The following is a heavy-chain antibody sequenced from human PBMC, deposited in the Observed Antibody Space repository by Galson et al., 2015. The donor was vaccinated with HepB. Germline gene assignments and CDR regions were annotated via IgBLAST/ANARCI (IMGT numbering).Heavy chain of an antibody. V-gene: IGHV1-18*01. CDR1: GYTFTSYG. CDR2: ISAYNGNT. CDR3: ARDYGERQVNNYYYYYYMDV. D-gene: IGHD4-17*01. J-gene: IGHJ6*03. Sequence: SVKVSCKASGYTFTSYGISWVRQAPGQGLEWMGWISAYNGNTNYAQKLQGRVTMTTDTSTSTAYMELRSLRSDDTAVYYCARDYGERQVNNYYYYYYMDVWGKGTTVTVSS.